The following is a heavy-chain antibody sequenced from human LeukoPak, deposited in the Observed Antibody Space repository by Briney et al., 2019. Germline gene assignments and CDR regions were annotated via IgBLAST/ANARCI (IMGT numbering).Heavy chain of an antibody. V-gene: IGHV3-30*02. Sequence: GGSLRLSCAASGFTFSSYGMHWVRQAPGKGLEWVAVIWYDGSNKYYADSVKGRFTISRDNSKNMLFLQMNSLRAEDTAVYYCAKEDSGYYRWGQGTLVTVSS. J-gene: IGHJ5*02. CDR2: IWYDGSNK. CDR1: GFTFSSYG. D-gene: IGHD3-22*01. CDR3: AKEDSGYYR.